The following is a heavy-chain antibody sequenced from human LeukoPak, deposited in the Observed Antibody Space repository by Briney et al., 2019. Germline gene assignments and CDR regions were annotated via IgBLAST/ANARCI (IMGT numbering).Heavy chain of an antibody. CDR2: ISGSGYTT. V-gene: IGHV3-23*01. J-gene: IGHJ4*02. CDR3: AKLTSGWFEDF. D-gene: IGHD6-19*01. Sequence: PGGSLRLSCAASGFTFSSYAMSWVHQAAGKGLEWVSSISGSGYTTYYLDSVKGRFTTSRDNSKNTLYLQMNNLRAEDTAVYYCAKLTSGWFEDFWGQGTLVTVFS. CDR1: GFTFSSYA.